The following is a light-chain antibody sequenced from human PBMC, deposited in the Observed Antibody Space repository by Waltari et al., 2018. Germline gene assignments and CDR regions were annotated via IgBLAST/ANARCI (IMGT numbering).Light chain of an antibody. CDR2: VNSDGTH. CDR1: SWHSSNI. J-gene: IGLJ3*02. V-gene: IGLV4-69*01. Sequence: QLVLTQSPSASASLGASIKLTCTLSSWHSSNIIAWLQQQPERGPRYLMKVNSDGTHSKGDDCPVRFSGSSSGAERYLTISSLQSEDEADYYCQTGGHGTWVFGVGTKVTVL. CDR3: QTGGHGTWV.